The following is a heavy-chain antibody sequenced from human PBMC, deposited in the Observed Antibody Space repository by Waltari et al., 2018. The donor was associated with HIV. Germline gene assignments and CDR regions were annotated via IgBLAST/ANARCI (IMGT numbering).Heavy chain of an antibody. V-gene: IGHV1-69*02. D-gene: IGHD5-12*01. Sequence: QVQLVQSGAEVKKPGSSVKVSCKASGGTFSSYTINWVRQAPGQGLEWMGRIIPILRITNYAQKFQGRVTITADKSTSTAYMELSSLRSEDTAVYYCARGLRWLQPDYWGQGTLVTVSS. CDR2: IIPILRIT. CDR1: GGTFSSYT. CDR3: ARGLRWLQPDY. J-gene: IGHJ4*02.